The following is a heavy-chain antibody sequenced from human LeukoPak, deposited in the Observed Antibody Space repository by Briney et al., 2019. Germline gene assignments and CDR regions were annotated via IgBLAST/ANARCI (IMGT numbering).Heavy chain of an antibody. V-gene: IGHV1-18*01. CDR3: AREVYGDLLVGGNFDY. Sequence: ASVKVSCKASGYIFSNYAISWVRQAPGQGLEWVGWINTYNGNTNYPQKLQGRVTMTTDTSTRTAYMELRSLRSDDTAVHYCAREVYGDLLVGGNFDYWGQGTLVTVSS. D-gene: IGHD4-17*01. J-gene: IGHJ4*02. CDR2: INTYNGNT. CDR1: GYIFSNYA.